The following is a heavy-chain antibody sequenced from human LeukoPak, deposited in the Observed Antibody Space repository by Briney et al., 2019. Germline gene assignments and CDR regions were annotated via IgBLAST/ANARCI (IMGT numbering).Heavy chain of an antibody. CDR1: GGSFSGYY. Sequence: SETLSLTGAVYGGSFSGYYWTWIRQPPGKGLEWIGEINHSGSTNYNPSLKSRVTISVDTSKNQFSLKLSSVTAADTAVYYCARAGIRGYSSGWYGDHWGQGTLVTVSS. CDR3: ARAGIRGYSSGWYGDH. CDR2: INHSGST. J-gene: IGHJ4*02. V-gene: IGHV4-34*01. D-gene: IGHD6-19*01.